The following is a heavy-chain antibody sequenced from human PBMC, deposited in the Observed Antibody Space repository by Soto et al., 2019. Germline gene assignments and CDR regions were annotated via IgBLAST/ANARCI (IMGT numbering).Heavy chain of an antibody. CDR1: GGSISSSNW. CDR3: ASRTYAMDV. CDR2: IFHIGNT. J-gene: IGHJ6*02. V-gene: IGHV4-4*02. Sequence: QVQLQESGPGLVKPSGTLSLTCAVSGGSISSSNWRSWVRQPPGKGLEWIGEIFHIGNTYSNPSLTGRVTMSVDKSKNQFSLNLHSVTAADTAVYYCASRTYAMDVWGQGTTVTVSS.